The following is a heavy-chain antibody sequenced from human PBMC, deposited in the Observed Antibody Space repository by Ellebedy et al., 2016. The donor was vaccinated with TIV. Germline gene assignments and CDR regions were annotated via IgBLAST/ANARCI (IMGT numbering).Heavy chain of an antibody. CDR3: ATVSGKYYFDS. CDR2: ITSSGDRT. Sequence: GGSLRLXCATSGFTFSRNTMTWVRQAPGKGLEWVSSITSSGDRTNYADSVKGRFTISRDNFKSTLLLQMNTLTAEDTAVYYCATVSGKYYFDSWGQGTLVTVSS. V-gene: IGHV3-23*01. J-gene: IGHJ4*02. D-gene: IGHD2-8*01. CDR1: GFTFSRNT.